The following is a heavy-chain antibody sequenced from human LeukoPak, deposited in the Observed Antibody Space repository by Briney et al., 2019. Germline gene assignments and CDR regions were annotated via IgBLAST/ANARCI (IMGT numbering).Heavy chain of an antibody. D-gene: IGHD6-19*01. V-gene: IGHV3-20*04. Sequence: WGSLRLSCAASGFTFDDYGMSWVRQAPGKGLEWVATIDWNGDNTAYADSVKGRFTISRDNARDSLYLQMNSLRDDDTSVYFCARDASALYWGRGTLVNVSS. CDR3: ARDASALY. CDR1: GFTFDDYG. J-gene: IGHJ4*02. CDR2: IDWNGDNT.